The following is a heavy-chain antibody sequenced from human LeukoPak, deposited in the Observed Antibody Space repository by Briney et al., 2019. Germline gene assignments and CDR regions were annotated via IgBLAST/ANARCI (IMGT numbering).Heavy chain of an antibody. J-gene: IGHJ5*02. CDR3: ARSHSSGWSKFDP. Sequence: SETLSLTCTVSGGSISTNSWSWIRQPPGKGLEWIGHIYNSGSANYNPSLKSRVTISVDASKNQFSLRLSSVTAADTAVYYCARSHSSGWSKFDPWGQGTLVTISS. CDR2: IYNSGSA. V-gene: IGHV4-59*01. CDR1: GGSISTNS. D-gene: IGHD6-19*01.